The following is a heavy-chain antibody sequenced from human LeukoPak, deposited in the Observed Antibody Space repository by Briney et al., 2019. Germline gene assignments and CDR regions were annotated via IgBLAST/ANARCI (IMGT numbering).Heavy chain of an antibody. CDR1: GYTFTGYY. CDR3: ARVVRYSGGPLTDLLPYYFDY. CDR2: INPSSGGT. D-gene: IGHD6-19*01. V-gene: IGHV1-2*02. Sequence: GASVKVSCKASGYTFTGYYMHWVRQAPGLGLEWMGWINPSSGGTNYAQKFQGRVTITRDTSASTAYMELSSLRSDDMAVYYCARVVRYSGGPLTDLLPYYFDYWGQGTLVTVSS. J-gene: IGHJ4*02.